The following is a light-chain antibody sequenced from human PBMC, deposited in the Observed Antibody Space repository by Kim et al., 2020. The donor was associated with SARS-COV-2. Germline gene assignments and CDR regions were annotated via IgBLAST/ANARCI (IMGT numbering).Light chain of an antibody. J-gene: IGLJ1*01. CDR1: SSNIGSNT. V-gene: IGLV1-44*01. Sequence: ELTQPPSVSGTPGQRVTISCSGSSSNIGSNTVNWYQQLPGTAPKVLMYKNNQRPSGVPDRFSGSKSGTSASLAISELQAEDEADYYCAAWDDRLNGFYVFGTGTKVTVL. CDR3: AAWDDRLNGFYV. CDR2: KNN.